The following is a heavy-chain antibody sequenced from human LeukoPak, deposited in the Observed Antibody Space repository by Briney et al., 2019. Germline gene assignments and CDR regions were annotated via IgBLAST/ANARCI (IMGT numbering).Heavy chain of an antibody. D-gene: IGHD1-26*01. CDR3: ARLLRREWDYYYYYGMDV. CDR2: IYPGDSDT. CDR1: GYSFTSYW. V-gene: IGHV5-51*01. Sequence: GESLKISCKGSGYSFTSYWIGWVRQMPGKGLEWMGIIYPGDSDTRYSPSFQGQVTISADKSISTAYLQWSSLKASDTAMYYCARLLRREWDYYYYYGMDVWGQGTTVTVSS. J-gene: IGHJ6*02.